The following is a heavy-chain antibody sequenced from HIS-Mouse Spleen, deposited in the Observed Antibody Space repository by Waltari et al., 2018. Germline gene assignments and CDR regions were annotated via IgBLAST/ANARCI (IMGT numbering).Heavy chain of an antibody. V-gene: IGHV1-2*02. D-gene: IGHD6-19*01. Sequence: QVQLVQSGAEVKKPGASVKVSCKASGYTFTGYYMHWVRQASGQGLEWRGWINPSSRGTNYAQKFQGRVTMTRDTSISTAYMELSRLRSDDTAVYYCAMGGPPSTRYSSGWYGPFYWGQGTLVTVSS. CDR1: GYTFTGYY. J-gene: IGHJ4*02. CDR3: AMGGPPSTRYSSGWYGPFY. CDR2: INPSSRGT.